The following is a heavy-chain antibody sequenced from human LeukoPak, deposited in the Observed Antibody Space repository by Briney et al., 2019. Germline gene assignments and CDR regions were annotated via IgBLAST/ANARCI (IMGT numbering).Heavy chain of an antibody. D-gene: IGHD5-24*01. CDR2: IYHGGST. V-gene: IGHV4-59*01. CDR1: GGSLKSYC. Sequence: PSQSLSLTCRVSGGSLKSYCCSCVRHPAGGWRGWIGYIYHGGSTNYNHSFRSRVTISLDRSKSHFSLNLTSVTPADTATYYCATVGGMTTIKNAAFDSWGHGTMVTVSS. J-gene: IGHJ3*02. CDR3: ATVGGMTTIKNAAFDS.